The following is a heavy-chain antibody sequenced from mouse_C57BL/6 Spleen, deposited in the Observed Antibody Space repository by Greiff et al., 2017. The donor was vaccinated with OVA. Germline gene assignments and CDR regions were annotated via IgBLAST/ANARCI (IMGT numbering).Heavy chain of an antibody. J-gene: IGHJ1*03. CDR2: IYPRSGST. Sequence: VQLQQSGAELARPGASVKLSCKASGYTFTSYCISWVKQRTGQGLEWIGEIYPRSGSTYYNEKFKGKATLTADKSSSTAYMELRSLTSADSAVYVCVRKHFYDSNYWYFDVWGTGITVTVSS. CDR1: GYTFTSYC. V-gene: IGHV1-81*01. D-gene: IGHD1-1*01. CDR3: VRKHFYDSNYWYFDV.